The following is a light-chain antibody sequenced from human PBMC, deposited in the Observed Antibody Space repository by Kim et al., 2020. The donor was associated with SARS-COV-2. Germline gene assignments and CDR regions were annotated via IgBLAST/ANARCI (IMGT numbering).Light chain of an antibody. CDR3: NSRDRSTNQLV. CDR1: TLRSHY. J-gene: IGLJ2*01. CDR2: GRN. V-gene: IGLV3-19*01. Sequence: SSELTQDPAVSVALGQTVRITCQGDTLRSHYATWYQQKPGQAPVVVIYGRNDRLSGIPDRFSGSSRGDTASLTINGAQAEDEADYYCNSRDRSTNQLVFGGGTQLTVL.